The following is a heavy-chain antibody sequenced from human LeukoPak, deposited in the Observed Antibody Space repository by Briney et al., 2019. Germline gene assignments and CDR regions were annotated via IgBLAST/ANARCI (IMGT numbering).Heavy chain of an antibody. CDR1: GVNFGSYG. D-gene: IGHD3-3*01. CDR2: IWYDGSSE. Sequence: GGSLRLSCAASGVNFGSYGMHWVRQAPGKGLEWVAVIWYDGSSEQYADSVKGRFTVSRDNSRDTLYLQMNSLRAEDTAVYYCAKDDNWRGSYNYYYMDVWGKGPRSPSP. J-gene: IGHJ6*03. V-gene: IGHV3-33*06. CDR3: AKDDNWRGSYNYYYMDV.